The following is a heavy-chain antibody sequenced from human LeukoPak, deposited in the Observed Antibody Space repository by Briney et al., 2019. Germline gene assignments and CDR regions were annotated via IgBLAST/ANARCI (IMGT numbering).Heavy chain of an antibody. J-gene: IGHJ3*02. CDR2: IYYSGST. D-gene: IGHD3-10*01. Sequence: SETLSLTCTVSGGSISSSSYYWGWIRQPPGKGLEWIGSIYYSGSTYCNPSLKSRVTISVDTSRTHFSLKLSSVTAADTAVYYCASRRGSFDAFDIWGQGTMVTVSS. CDR3: ASRRGSFDAFDI. V-gene: IGHV4-39*01. CDR1: GGSISSSSYY.